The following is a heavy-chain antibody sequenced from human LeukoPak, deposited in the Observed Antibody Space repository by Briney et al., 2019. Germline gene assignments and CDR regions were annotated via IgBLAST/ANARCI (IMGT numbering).Heavy chain of an antibody. J-gene: IGHJ4*02. CDR3: ARVETEGSSWYGVHYFDY. V-gene: IGHV4-38-2*02. Sequence: PSETLSLTCTVSGYSINNGYYWGCVRQPPGKGLEWIGRIYHSGSTHYNPSLKSRVTISVDTSKNHFSLKLSSVTATDTAVYYCARVETEGSSWYGVHYFDYWGQGTQVTVSS. D-gene: IGHD6-13*01. CDR1: GYSINNGYY. CDR2: IYHSGST.